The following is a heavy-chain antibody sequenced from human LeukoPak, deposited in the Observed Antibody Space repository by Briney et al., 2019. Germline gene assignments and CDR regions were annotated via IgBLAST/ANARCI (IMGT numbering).Heavy chain of an antibody. V-gene: IGHV4-34*01. Sequence: SETLSLTCAVSGDSFSNYYWSWIRQPPGKGLEWIGEINHSGSANYNPSLKSRVIISADMSKNQFSLNLSSVSVADTAVYYCARALIGYCSTTSCGYFDPWGQGTLVAVSS. D-gene: IGHD2-2*01. J-gene: IGHJ5*02. CDR3: ARALIGYCSTTSCGYFDP. CDR2: INHSGSA. CDR1: GDSFSNYY.